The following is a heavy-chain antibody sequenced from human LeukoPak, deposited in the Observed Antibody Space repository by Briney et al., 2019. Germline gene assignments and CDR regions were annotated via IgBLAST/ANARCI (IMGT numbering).Heavy chain of an antibody. D-gene: IGHD6-13*01. CDR2: IYTSGST. Sequence: SETLSLTCTVSGGSISSYYWSWIRQPAGRGLEWIGRIYTSGSTNYNPSLKSRVTMSVDTSKNQFSLKLSSVTAADTAVYYCARPPQSIAGNRVNYYYYGMDVWGQGTTVTVSS. CDR1: GGSISSYY. J-gene: IGHJ6*02. V-gene: IGHV4-4*07. CDR3: ARPPQSIAGNRVNYYYYGMDV.